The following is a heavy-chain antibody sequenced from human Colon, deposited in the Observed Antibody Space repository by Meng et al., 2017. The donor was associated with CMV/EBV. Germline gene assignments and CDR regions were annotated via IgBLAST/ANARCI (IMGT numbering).Heavy chain of an antibody. D-gene: IGHD5-12*01. CDR3: ASSHDSGYYLLDS. CDR1: GYTFTDFY. Sequence: ASVKVSCKASGYTFTDFYIHWVRQAPGQGLEWLGWINPHSDSGATKYALKFQGRVTMTRDNSVTTSYMQLSTLGSDDTAIYYCASSHDSGYYLLDSWGQGTVVTVSS. V-gene: IGHV1-2*02. J-gene: IGHJ4*02. CDR2: INPHSDSGAT.